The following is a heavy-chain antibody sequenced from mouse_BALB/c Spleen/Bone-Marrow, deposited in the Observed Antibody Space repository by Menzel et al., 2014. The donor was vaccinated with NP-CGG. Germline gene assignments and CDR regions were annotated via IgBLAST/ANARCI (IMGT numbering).Heavy chain of an antibody. Sequence: VHVKQSGAELVKPGASVKLSCTASGFNIKDTYMHWVKQRPEQGLEWIGRIDPANGNTKYDPKFQGKATITADTSSNTASLQLSSLTSEDTAVYYCVSYYYGSSRFAYWGQGTLVTVSA. J-gene: IGHJ3*01. V-gene: IGHV14-3*02. CDR3: VSYYYGSSRFAY. D-gene: IGHD1-1*01. CDR2: IDPANGNT. CDR1: GFNIKDTY.